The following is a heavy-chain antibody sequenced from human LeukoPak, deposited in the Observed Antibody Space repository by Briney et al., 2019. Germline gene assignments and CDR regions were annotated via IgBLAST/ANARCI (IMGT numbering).Heavy chain of an antibody. CDR1: GYNFIPYW. J-gene: IGHJ4*02. CDR3: ARRADSSAYYTY. CDR2: IYPGDSDT. V-gene: IGHV5-51*01. Sequence: GASLQISCKASGYNFIPYWIGWVRQLPGKGLERMGIIYPGDSDTRYSPSFQGQVTISADKSIGTAYLQWGSLKASDTAMYYCARRADSSAYYTYWGQGTLVTVFS. D-gene: IGHD3-22*01.